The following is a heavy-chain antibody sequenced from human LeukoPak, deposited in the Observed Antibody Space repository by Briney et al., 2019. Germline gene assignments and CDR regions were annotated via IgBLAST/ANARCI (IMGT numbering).Heavy chain of an antibody. Sequence: GGSLRLSCAASGFTFSSYAMSWVRQAPGKGLEWVSSISSSSSYIYYADSVKGRFTISRDNAKNSLYLQMNSLRAEDTAVYYCARDGQLWTPYNWFDPWGQGTLVTVSS. CDR2: ISSSSSYI. D-gene: IGHD5-18*01. CDR3: ARDGQLWTPYNWFDP. V-gene: IGHV3-21*01. J-gene: IGHJ5*02. CDR1: GFTFSSYA.